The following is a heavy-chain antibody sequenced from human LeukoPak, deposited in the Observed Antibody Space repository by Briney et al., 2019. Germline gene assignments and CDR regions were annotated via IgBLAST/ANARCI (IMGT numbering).Heavy chain of an antibody. V-gene: IGHV4-34*01. CDR3: ARGISGSPFDY. J-gene: IGHJ4*02. CDR1: GVSFSGYY. Sequence: SETLSLTCGVYGVSFSGYYWSWIRQPPGKGLEWIGEINHSGSTNYNPSLKSRVTISVDTSKNQFSLKLSSVTAADTAVYYCARGISGSPFDYWGQGTLVTVSS. CDR2: INHSGST. D-gene: IGHD3-10*01.